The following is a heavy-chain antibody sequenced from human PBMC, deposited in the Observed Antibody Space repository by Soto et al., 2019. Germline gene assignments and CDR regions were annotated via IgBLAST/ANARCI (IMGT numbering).Heavy chain of an antibody. V-gene: IGHV3-21*01. J-gene: IGHJ4*02. CDR1: GFPFSSYS. D-gene: IGHD1-1*01. Sequence: GGSLRLSCAASGFPFSSYSMNLVRQTPGKGLEWVSSISSSSSHIYYADSVKGRFTISRDNSKNTLYLQMNSLRAEDTAVYYYARGNNWWNDRYYFDYWGQGTLVTVSS. CDR2: ISSSSSHI. CDR3: ARGNNWWNDRYYFDY.